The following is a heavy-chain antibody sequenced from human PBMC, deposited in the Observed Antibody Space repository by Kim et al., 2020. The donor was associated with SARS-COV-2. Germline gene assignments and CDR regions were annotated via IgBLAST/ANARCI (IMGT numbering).Heavy chain of an antibody. CDR1: GFTFSSYW. Sequence: GGSLRLSCAASGFTFSSYWMSWVRQAPGKGLEWVANIKQDGSEKYYVDSVKGRFTISRDNAKNSLYLQMNSLRAEDTAVYYCARYYDSSGYSAWYFDLCGRGTLVTVSS. D-gene: IGHD3-22*01. V-gene: IGHV3-7*03. CDR2: IKQDGSEK. J-gene: IGHJ2*01. CDR3: ARYYDSSGYSAWYFDL.